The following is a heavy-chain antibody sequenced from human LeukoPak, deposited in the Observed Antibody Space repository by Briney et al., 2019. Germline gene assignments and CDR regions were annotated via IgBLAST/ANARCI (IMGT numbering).Heavy chain of an antibody. CDR2: IWYDGSNK. CDR1: GFTFSSYG. J-gene: IGHJ4*02. CDR3: ARETHRYYYDSSGYSPY. V-gene: IGHV3-33*01. Sequence: PGRSLRLSCAASGFTFSSYGMHWVRQAPGKGLEWVAVIWYDGSNKYYADSVKGRFTISRDNSKNTLYLQMNSLRAEDTAVYYCARETHRYYYDSSGYSPYWGQGTLVTVSS. D-gene: IGHD3-22*01.